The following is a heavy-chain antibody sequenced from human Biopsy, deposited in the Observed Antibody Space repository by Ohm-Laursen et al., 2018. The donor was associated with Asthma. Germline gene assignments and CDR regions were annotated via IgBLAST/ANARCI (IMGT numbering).Heavy chain of an antibody. D-gene: IGHD6-19*01. V-gene: IGHV3-53*01. CDR1: GFTVSRDH. J-gene: IGHJ4*02. Sequence: SLRLSCAASGFTVSRDHMLWVRQAPGKGLEWVSVIYSGGTSDTAGSVRGRFTISRDFYKNTLYLQMDSLRAEDTAVYYCARGDSSGWSHYYFDYWGQGTLVTVSS. CDR2: IYSGGTS. CDR3: ARGDSSGWSHYYFDY.